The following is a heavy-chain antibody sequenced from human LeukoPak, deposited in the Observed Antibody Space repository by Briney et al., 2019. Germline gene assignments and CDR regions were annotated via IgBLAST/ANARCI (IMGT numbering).Heavy chain of an antibody. J-gene: IGHJ6*02. D-gene: IGHD3-16*01. CDR2: TYYRSKWLN. V-gene: IGHV6-1*01. Sequence: SQTLSLTCAISGDSVSRSSAYWNWFRQSPSRGLEWLGRTYYRSKWLNDYAASVKSRISVNPDTSKNHYSLQLNSVTPEDTAIYYCARGRMMCGMDVWGQGTTVTVSS. CDR1: GDSVSRSSAY. CDR3: ARGRMMCGMDV.